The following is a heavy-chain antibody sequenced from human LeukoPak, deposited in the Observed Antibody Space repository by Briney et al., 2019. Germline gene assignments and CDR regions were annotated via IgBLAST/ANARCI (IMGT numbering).Heavy chain of an antibody. CDR1: GYTFTRYA. V-gene: IGHV1-69*06. Sequence: SVKVSCKASGYTFTRYAMNWVRQAPGHRLEWMGGIIPIFGTANYAQKLQGRVTITADKSTSTAYMELSSLRSEDTAVYYCARDKDSSWYLKGVGKGDAFDIWGQGTMVTVSS. D-gene: IGHD6-13*01. CDR2: IIPIFGTA. CDR3: ARDKDSSWYLKGVGKGDAFDI. J-gene: IGHJ3*02.